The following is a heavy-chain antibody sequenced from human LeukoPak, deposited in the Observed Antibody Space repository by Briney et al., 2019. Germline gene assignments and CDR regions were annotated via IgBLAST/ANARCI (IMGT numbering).Heavy chain of an antibody. J-gene: IGHJ4*02. CDR3: ARLNNWNDVAAFDY. V-gene: IGHV1-69*05. CDR2: IIPIFGTA. CDR1: GGTFSSYA. Sequence: GASVKVSCKASGGTFSSYAISWVRQAPGQGLEWMGRIIPIFGTANYAQKFQGRVTITTDESTSTAYMELSSLRSEDTAVHYCARLNNWNDVAAFDYWGQGTLVTVSS. D-gene: IGHD1-20*01.